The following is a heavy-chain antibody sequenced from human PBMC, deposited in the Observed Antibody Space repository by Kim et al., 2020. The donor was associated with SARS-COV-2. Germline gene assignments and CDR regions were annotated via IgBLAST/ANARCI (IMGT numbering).Heavy chain of an antibody. Sequence: ASVKVSCKVSGYTLTELSMHWVRQAPGKGLEWMGGFDPEDGETIYAQKFQGRVTMTEDTSTDTAYMELSSLRSEDTAVYYCATGQTIVVVPAAIRSYYYYYGMDGWGQGTPVTVS. CDR1: GYTLTELS. J-gene: IGHJ6*02. V-gene: IGHV1-24*01. CDR2: FDPEDGET. CDR3: ATGQTIVVVPAAIRSYYYYYGMDG. D-gene: IGHD2-2*01.